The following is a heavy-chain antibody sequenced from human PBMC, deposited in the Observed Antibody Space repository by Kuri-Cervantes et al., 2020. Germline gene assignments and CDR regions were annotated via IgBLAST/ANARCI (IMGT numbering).Heavy chain of an antibody. Sequence: GESLKISCAASGFTFSSYEMNWVRQAPGKGLEWVSYISSSGSTIYYADSVKGRFTISRDNAKNSLYLQMNSLRAEDTAVYYCAKAASLSSGYHFVVWGQGTLVTVSS. D-gene: IGHD3-22*01. CDR1: GFTFSSYE. CDR2: ISSSGSTI. CDR3: AKAASLSSGYHFVV. V-gene: IGHV3-48*03. J-gene: IGHJ4*02.